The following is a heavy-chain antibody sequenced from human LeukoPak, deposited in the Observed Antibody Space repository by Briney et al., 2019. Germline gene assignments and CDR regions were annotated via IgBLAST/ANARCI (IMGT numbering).Heavy chain of an antibody. V-gene: IGHV1-8*03. CDR1: GYTFTSYD. D-gene: IGHD2-21*01. CDR2: MNPNSGNT. J-gene: IGHJ3*02. CDR3: ARAAFHDALDI. Sequence: ASVKVSCKASGYTFTSYDINWVRQATGQGLEWMGWMNPNSGNTGYAQKFQGRVTITRNTSISTAYMELSSLRAEDTALYHCARAAFHDALDIWGQGTTVTVSS.